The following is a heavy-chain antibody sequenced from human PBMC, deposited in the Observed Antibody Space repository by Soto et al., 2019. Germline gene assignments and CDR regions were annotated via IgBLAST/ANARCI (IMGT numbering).Heavy chain of an antibody. D-gene: IGHD2-15*01. J-gene: IGHJ5*02. CDR1: GGSISSGGYY. Sequence: TLSLTCTVAGGSISSGGYYWSWIRQHPGKGLEWIGYIYYSGSTYYNPSLKSRVTISVDTSKNQFSLKLSSVTAADTAVYYCARYLVAVDWFDPWGQGTLVTGSS. CDR3: ARYLVAVDWFDP. CDR2: IYYSGST. V-gene: IGHV4-31*03.